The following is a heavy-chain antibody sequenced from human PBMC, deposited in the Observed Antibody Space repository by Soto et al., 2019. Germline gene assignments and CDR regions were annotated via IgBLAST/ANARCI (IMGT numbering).Heavy chain of an antibody. CDR3: ARDADILTGSDAFDI. J-gene: IGHJ3*02. V-gene: IGHV3-11*05. CDR2: ISSSSSYT. Sequence: PGGSLRLSCAASGFIFSDYYMSWIRQAPGKGLGWVSYISSSSSYTNYADSVKGRFTISRDNAKNSLYLQMNSLRAEDTAVYYCARDADILTGSDAFDIWGQGTMVTVSS. CDR1: GFIFSDYY. D-gene: IGHD3-9*01.